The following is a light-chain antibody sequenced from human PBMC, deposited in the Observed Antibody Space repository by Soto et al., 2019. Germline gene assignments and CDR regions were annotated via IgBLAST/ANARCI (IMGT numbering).Light chain of an antibody. V-gene: IGKV2-28*01. CDR3: MQALQTPIT. CDR1: QSLLHSNGYNY. J-gene: IGKJ5*01. Sequence: DIVMTQPPLSLPVTPGEPASISCRSSQSLLHSNGYNYLDWYLQKPGQSPQLLIYLGSNRASGVPDRFSGSGSGTEFTLKISRVEAEDVGVYYCMQALQTPITFGHGTRLEIK. CDR2: LGS.